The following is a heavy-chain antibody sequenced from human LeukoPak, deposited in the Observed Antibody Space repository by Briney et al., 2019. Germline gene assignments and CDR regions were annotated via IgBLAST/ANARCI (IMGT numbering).Heavy chain of an antibody. J-gene: IGHJ4*02. V-gene: IGHV3-30*02. CDR2: VRIGGTGPDK. CDR1: GFTFSNSG. Sequence: GGTLRLSCAASGFTFSNSGMSWVRQAPGKGLEWVAFVRIGGTGPDKSYADSVKGRFTISRDNSKNTVHLQMNSLRSEDTAVYYCAKDGGGGNSYFDYWGQGTLVTVSS. CDR3: AKDGGGGNSYFDY. D-gene: IGHD4-23*01.